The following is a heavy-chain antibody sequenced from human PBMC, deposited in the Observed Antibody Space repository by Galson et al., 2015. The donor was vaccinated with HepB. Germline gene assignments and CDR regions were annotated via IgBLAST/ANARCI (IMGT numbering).Heavy chain of an antibody. CDR3: ARDGAYDAFDI. V-gene: IGHV3-30-3*01. CDR2: ISYDGSNK. Sequence: SLRLSCAASGFTFSSYAMHWVRQAPGKGLEWVAVISYDGSNKYYADSVKGRFTISRDNSKNTLYLQMNSLRAEDTAVYYCARDGAYDAFDIWGQGTMVTVSS. CDR1: GFTFSSYA. J-gene: IGHJ3*02. D-gene: IGHD3-16*01.